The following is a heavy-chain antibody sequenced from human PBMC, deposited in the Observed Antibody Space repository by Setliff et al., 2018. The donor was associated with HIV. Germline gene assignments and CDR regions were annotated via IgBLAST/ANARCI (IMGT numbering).Heavy chain of an antibody. CDR3: ARGGYSGEFLDAFDI. CDR2: INCASGRT. CDR1: GYIFSTHY. Sequence: ASVKVSCKASGYIFSTHYIHWVRQAPGQGLEWMGIINCASGRTVYTEKIKGRLAMARDMSRTTVYMELTSLRTEDTAVYYCARGGYSGEFLDAFDIWGQGTLVTV. J-gene: IGHJ3*02. D-gene: IGHD5-12*01. V-gene: IGHV1-46*01.